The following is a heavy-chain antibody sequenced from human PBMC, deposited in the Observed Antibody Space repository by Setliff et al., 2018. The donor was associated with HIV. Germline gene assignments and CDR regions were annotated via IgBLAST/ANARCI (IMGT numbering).Heavy chain of an antibody. V-gene: IGHV4-59*08. CDR2: MNDSGSA. Sequence: SETLSLTCTVSGGSISRHYWSWIRQSPGKGLEWIGYMNDSGSAKYNPSLKSRVTISIDTSKNQLSLKLSSVTAADTAVYYCARPAGKGSYYGDDAFDIWGQGTMVTVSS. CDR3: ARPAGKGSYYGDDAFDI. D-gene: IGHD1-26*01. CDR1: GGSISRHY. J-gene: IGHJ3*02.